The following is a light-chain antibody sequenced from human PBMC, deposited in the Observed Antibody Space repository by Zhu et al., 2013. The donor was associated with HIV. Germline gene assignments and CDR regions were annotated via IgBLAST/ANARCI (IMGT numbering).Light chain of an antibody. Sequence: EIVLTQSPGTLSLSPGERATVSCRATKTINRGYLAWYQQKPGQSPRLLIYGASNRATGIPDRFSGRGSGTDFTLTISRLEPEDFAVYYCQQRNTWWTFGQGTKVEMK. V-gene: IGKV3D-20*02. J-gene: IGKJ1*01. CDR3: QQRNTWWT. CDR2: GAS. CDR1: KTINRGY.